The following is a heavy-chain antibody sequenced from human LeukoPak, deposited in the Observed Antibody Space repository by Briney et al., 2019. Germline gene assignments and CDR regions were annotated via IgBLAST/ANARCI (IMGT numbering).Heavy chain of an antibody. D-gene: IGHD3-22*01. Sequence: SETLSLTCTVSGGSVSSGSYYWSWIRQPPGKGLEWIGYIYYSGSTNYNPSLKSRVTISVDTSKNQFSLKLSSVTAADTAVYYCARVNVRVSSGYYHRPPPGPNFDYWGQGTLVTVSS. CDR2: IYYSGST. CDR3: ARVNVRVSSGYYHRPPPGPNFDY. V-gene: IGHV4-61*01. J-gene: IGHJ4*02. CDR1: GGSVSSGSYY.